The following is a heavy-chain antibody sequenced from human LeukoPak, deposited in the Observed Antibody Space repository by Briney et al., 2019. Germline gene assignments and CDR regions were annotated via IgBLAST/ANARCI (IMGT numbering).Heavy chain of an antibody. J-gene: IGHJ5*02. CDR3: ARDGDSSSLYNWFDP. CDR1: GGSISSYY. CDR2: IYYSGST. V-gene: IGHV4-59*01. D-gene: IGHD6-6*01. Sequence: PSETLSLTCTVSGGSISSYYWGWIRQPPGKGLEWIGYIYYSGSTNYNPSLKSRVTISVDTSKNQFSLKLSSVTAADTAVYYCARDGDSSSLYNWFDPWGQGTLVTVSS.